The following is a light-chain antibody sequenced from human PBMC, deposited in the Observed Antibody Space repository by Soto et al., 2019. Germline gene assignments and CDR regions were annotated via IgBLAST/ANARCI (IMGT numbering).Light chain of an antibody. J-gene: IGKJ1*01. V-gene: IGKV1-5*03. Sequence: DIQMTQSPSTLSASVGDRVTITCRASQRIESWLAWYQQKPGKTPKVLISKASILESGVPSRFSGSASGIEFTLTISNLQTEDFATYYCQQYGANSPWTFGQGTKVEIK. CDR2: KAS. CDR1: QRIESW. CDR3: QQYGANSPWT.